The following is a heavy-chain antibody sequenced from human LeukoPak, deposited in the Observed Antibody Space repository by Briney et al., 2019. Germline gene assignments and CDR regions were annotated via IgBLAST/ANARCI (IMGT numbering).Heavy chain of an antibody. CDR3: ARMITLSNGRYSSKTLVY. CDR2: IDWDDDK. CDR1: GFSLSTSGMC. J-gene: IGHJ4*02. Sequence: SGPALVKPTQTLTLTCTFSGFSLSTSGMCVSWIRQPPGKALEWLARIDWDDDKYYSTSLKTRLTISKDTSKNQVVLTMTNMDPVDTATYYCARMITLSNGRYSSKTLVYWGQGTLVTVSS. V-gene: IGHV2-70*11. D-gene: IGHD5-18*01.